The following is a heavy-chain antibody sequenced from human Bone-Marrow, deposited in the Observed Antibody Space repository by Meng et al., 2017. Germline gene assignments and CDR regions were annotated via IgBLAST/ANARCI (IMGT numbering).Heavy chain of an antibody. CDR1: GGSISSGRYY. V-gene: IGHV4-39*07. J-gene: IGHJ5*02. CDR3: ARDLWELRYKAPFDP. D-gene: IGHD3-9*01. CDR2: VYYSGIT. Sequence: SETLSLTCTVSGGSISSGRYYWNWIRQPPGKGLEWIGSVYYSGITYYNPSLESRVTISVDTSKNQFSLKLSSVTAADTAVYYCARDLWELRYKAPFDPWGQGIRVTGAS.